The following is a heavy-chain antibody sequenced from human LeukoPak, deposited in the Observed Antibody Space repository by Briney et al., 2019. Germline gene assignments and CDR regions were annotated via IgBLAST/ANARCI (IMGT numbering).Heavy chain of an antibody. V-gene: IGHV3-23*01. Sequence: GGSLRLSCAASAFTFSNYAMSWVRQAPGKGLEWVSSISGSGDSTYYADSVKGRFTISRDNSKNTLYLQMNSLRAEDTAVYYCARDLHPGGVVTFYYFDYWGQGTLVTVSS. CDR3: ARDLHPGGVVTFYYFDY. CDR1: AFTFSNYA. D-gene: IGHD2-21*02. J-gene: IGHJ4*02. CDR2: ISGSGDST.